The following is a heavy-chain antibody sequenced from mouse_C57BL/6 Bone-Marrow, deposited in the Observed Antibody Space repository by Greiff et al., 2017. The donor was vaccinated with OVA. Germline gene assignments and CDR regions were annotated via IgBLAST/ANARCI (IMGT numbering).Heavy chain of an antibody. D-gene: IGHD2-4*01. CDR2: IYPGDGDT. CDR3: AGDYDNYAMDY. Sequence: QVQLQQSGPELVKPGASVKISCKASGYAFSSSWMNWVKQRPGKGLEWIGRIYPGDGDTNYNGKFKGKATLTADKSSSTAYRQLSSLTSEDSAVYFCAGDYDNYAMDYWGQGTSVTVSS. J-gene: IGHJ4*01. V-gene: IGHV1-82*01. CDR1: GYAFSSSW.